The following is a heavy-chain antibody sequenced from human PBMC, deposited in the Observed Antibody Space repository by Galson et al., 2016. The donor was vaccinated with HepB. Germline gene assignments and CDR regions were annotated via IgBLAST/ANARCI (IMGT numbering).Heavy chain of an antibody. Sequence: SVKVSCKASGHTFASYDIHWVRQATGQGLEWMGWMDPKNGNTGYAQKFQGRVTMTRNTSINTYYMELGGLRSEDTAVYYCERGMVRGEELWFDPWGHGTRVTVSA. J-gene: IGHJ5*02. D-gene: IGHD2-21*01. CDR2: MDPKNGNT. CDR1: GHTFASYD. CDR3: ERGMVRGEELWFDP. V-gene: IGHV1-8*01.